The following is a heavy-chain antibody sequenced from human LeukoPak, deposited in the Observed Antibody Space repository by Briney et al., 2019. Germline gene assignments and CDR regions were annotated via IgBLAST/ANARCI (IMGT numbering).Heavy chain of an antibody. Sequence: GGSLRLSCAASGFTFSDYGMHWVRQAPGKGLEWVAFIRYDGSNKYYADSVKGRFTISRDNSKNTLYLQMNSLRAEDTAVYYCAREIVVVTAALIREAFDIWGQGTMVTVSS. CDR3: AREIVVVTAALIREAFDI. J-gene: IGHJ3*02. CDR1: GFTFSDYG. V-gene: IGHV3-30*02. D-gene: IGHD2-21*02. CDR2: IRYDGSNK.